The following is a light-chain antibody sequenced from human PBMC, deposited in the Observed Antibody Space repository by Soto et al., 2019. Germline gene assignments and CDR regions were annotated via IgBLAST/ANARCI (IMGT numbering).Light chain of an antibody. Sequence: EVVLTQSPATLSVSPGEGVTLSCRASQRVNINLAWYQQKPGQAPRLLIYGASTRATGIPARFSGSGSGTEFTLTISSPQSEDFAVYYCQHYVSPPITFGQGTRLENK. CDR1: QRVNIN. CDR2: GAS. J-gene: IGKJ5*01. CDR3: QHYVSPPIT. V-gene: IGKV3-15*01.